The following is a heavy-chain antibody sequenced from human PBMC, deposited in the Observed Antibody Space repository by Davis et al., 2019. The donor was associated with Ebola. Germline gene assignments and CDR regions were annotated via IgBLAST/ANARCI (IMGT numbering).Heavy chain of an antibody. CDR3: AKKGNGFFPFDG. CDR1: YYSITTDNW. J-gene: IGHJ4*02. Sequence: MPGGSLRLSCAVSYYSITTDNWWAWIRQSPGRKLEWIGYISYGGVIHYNPSLTGRVTISVDTSTNQFSLRLSSVTALDTTVYYCAKKGNGFFPFDGWGRGVLVTVSS. V-gene: IGHV4-28*05. D-gene: IGHD2-2*03. CDR2: ISYGGVI.